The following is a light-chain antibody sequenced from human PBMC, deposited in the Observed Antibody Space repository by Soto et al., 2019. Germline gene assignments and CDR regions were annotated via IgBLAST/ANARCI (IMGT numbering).Light chain of an antibody. Sequence: DIQMTQSPSSLSASVGDGVTITCRASQSTSSYVSWYQQKPGKAPKLLIYAASRLQSGVPSRFSGSGSGTEFTLTISSLQPDDFATYYCQQYNSYLYTFGQGTRLEI. CDR2: AAS. V-gene: IGKV1-17*01. J-gene: IGKJ5*01. CDR3: QQYNSYLYT. CDR1: QSTSSY.